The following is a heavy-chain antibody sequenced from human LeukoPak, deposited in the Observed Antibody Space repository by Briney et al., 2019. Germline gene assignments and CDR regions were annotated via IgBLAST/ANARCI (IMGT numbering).Heavy chain of an antibody. Sequence: GGSLRLSCAASGFTFSTYWMTWVRQAPGKGPEWVANIKEDGSATYYVDSVKGRFTISRDNAKKSLYLQMNSLRAEDTAVYYCARVVSYYGSAYRPLDLWGRGTLVTVSS. D-gene: IGHD3-10*01. CDR1: GFTFSTYW. J-gene: IGHJ2*01. CDR2: IKEDGSAT. CDR3: ARVVSYYGSAYRPLDL. V-gene: IGHV3-7*02.